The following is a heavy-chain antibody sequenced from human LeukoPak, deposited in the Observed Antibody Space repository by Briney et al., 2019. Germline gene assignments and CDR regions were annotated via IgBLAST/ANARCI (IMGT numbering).Heavy chain of an antibody. CDR1: GGSISGTYY. V-gene: IGHV4-59*12. J-gene: IGHJ3*02. D-gene: IGHD6-13*01. Sequence: PSETLSLTCTVSGGSISGTYYWSWIRQPPGKGLEWIGYIYYTGTTDSNPSLKSRVTISLDTSKNQFSLKLSSVTAADTAVYYCARAGSSWYQDAFDIWGQGTMVTVSS. CDR2: IYYTGTT. CDR3: ARAGSSWYQDAFDI.